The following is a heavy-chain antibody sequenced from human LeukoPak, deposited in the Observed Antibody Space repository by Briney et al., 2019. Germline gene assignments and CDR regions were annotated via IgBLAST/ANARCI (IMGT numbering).Heavy chain of an antibody. Sequence: PGGSLRLSCAASGFTFSSCSMNWVRQAPGKGLEWVSYISSSSSTIYYADSVKGRFTISRDNSKSTLFLDMNSLRVEDTAIYYCANSYYNFWSGFANWGQGTLVSVSS. V-gene: IGHV3-48*01. CDR2: ISSSSSTI. D-gene: IGHD3-3*01. J-gene: IGHJ4*02. CDR1: GFTFSSCS. CDR3: ANSYYNFWSGFAN.